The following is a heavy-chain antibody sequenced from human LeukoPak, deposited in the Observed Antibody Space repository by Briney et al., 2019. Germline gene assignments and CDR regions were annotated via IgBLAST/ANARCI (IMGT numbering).Heavy chain of an antibody. CDR2: IRHDGSNE. D-gene: IGHD3-10*01. V-gene: IGHV3-30*02. CDR3: AKEVHPYDSGTYYFDY. J-gene: IGHJ4*02. CDR1: GFTFSSYG. Sequence: PGGSLRFSCVGSGFTFSSYGMHWVRQAAGKGLEWVAFIRHDGSNEYYADSVKGRFTVSRDNSKNTLFLQMNSLRVEEMAVYYCAKEVHPYDSGTYYFDYWGRGTLVTVSS.